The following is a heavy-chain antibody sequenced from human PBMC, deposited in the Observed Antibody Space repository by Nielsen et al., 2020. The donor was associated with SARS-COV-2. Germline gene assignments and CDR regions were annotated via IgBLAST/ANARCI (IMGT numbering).Heavy chain of an antibody. CDR3: ATDSPFGVVIYALAH. CDR2: FVPQDGET. Sequence: ASVMVSCKVPGDTLTQLSMHWVRQAPGKGLEWMGEFVPQDGETTYAQKFQGRITMTEDPSIDTAYLDLSSLSSDDTAVYYCATDSPFGVVIYALAHWGQGTLVTVSS. D-gene: IGHD3-3*01. CDR1: GDTLTQLS. V-gene: IGHV1-24*01. J-gene: IGHJ4*02.